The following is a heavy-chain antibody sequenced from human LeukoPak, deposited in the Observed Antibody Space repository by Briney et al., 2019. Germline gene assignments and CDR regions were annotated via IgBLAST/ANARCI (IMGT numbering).Heavy chain of an antibody. CDR3: ARGPVDYDFWSGWDY. J-gene: IGHJ4*02. CDR1: GGTFSSYA. CDR2: IIPIFGTA. D-gene: IGHD3-3*01. V-gene: IGHV1-69*13. Sequence: SVKVSCKASGGTFSSYAISWVRQAPGQGLEWMGGIIPIFGTANYAQKFQGRVTITADESTSTAYMELSSLRSEDTAVYYCARGPVDYDFWSGWDYWGQGTLVTVSS.